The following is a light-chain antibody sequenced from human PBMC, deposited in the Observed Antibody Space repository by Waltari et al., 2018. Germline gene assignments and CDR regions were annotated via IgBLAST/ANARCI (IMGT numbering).Light chain of an antibody. V-gene: IGKV3-15*01. CDR2: ATS. Sequence: ETLLAQSPATLSVSPGERATLSCRASQSVFTNLAWYQQKPGQAPRLLIYATSTRATGIPARFSGSGSGTEFTLTNSSMQPEDFAIYYCQQYHDWPPLTFGGGTKVEIK. CDR3: QQYHDWPPLT. CDR1: QSVFTN. J-gene: IGKJ4*01.